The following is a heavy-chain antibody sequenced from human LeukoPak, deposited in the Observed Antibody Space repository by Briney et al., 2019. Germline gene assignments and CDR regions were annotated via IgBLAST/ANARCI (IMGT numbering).Heavy chain of an antibody. CDR1: GFIFSSAV. V-gene: IGHV3-23*01. CDR2: INSGSGTT. Sequence: GGSLRLSCAASGFIFSSAVTSWVRQAPGKELEWVSAINSGSGTTYAESVKGRFTISRDNSRNTLYLQMNTLRAEDTAVYYCAKGSAGAGSYRPFDYWGQGTLVTVSS. J-gene: IGHJ4*02. D-gene: IGHD3-10*01. CDR3: AKGSAGAGSYRPFDY.